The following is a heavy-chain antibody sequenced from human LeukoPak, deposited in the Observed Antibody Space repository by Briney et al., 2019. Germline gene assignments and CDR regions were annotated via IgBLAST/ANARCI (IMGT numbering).Heavy chain of an antibody. D-gene: IGHD1-14*01. CDR1: GYTLTELS. J-gene: IGHJ6*03. Sequence: ASVKVSCKVSGYTLTELSMHWVRQAPGKGLEWMGGFDPEDGETIYAQKFQGRVTMTEDTSTDTAYMELSSLRSEDTAVYYCATTGPEGYYYYYMDVWGKRDHGHRLL. V-gene: IGHV1-24*01. CDR3: ATTGPEGYYYYYMDV. CDR2: FDPEDGET.